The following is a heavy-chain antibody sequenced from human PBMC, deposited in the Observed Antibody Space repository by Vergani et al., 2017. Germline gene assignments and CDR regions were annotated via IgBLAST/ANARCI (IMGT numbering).Heavy chain of an antibody. D-gene: IGHD6-19*01. V-gene: IGHV1-69*09. CDR3: AREKXLGIAVADINWFDP. CDR1: GYTFTSYY. Sequence: QVQLVQSGAEVKKPGASAKVSCKASGYTFTSYYMHWVRQAPGQGLEWMGRIIPILGIANYAQKFQGRVTITADKSTSTAYMELSSLRSEDTAVYYCAREKXLGIAVADINWFDPWGQGTLVTVSS. CDR2: IIPILGIA. J-gene: IGHJ5*02.